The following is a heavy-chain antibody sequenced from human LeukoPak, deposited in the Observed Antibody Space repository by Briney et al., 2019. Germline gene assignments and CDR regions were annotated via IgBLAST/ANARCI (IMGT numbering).Heavy chain of an antibody. CDR2: IYPGDSDT. CDR3: ARPRAYYDSSGYVFDY. J-gene: IGHJ4*02. Sequence: GESLKISCKGSGYSFTSYWIGWVRQMPGKGLEWMGIIYPGDSDTRYCPSFQGQVTISADKSISTAYLQWSSLKASDTAMYYCARPRAYYDSSGYVFDYWGQGTLVTVSS. D-gene: IGHD3-22*01. CDR1: GYSFTSYW. V-gene: IGHV5-51*01.